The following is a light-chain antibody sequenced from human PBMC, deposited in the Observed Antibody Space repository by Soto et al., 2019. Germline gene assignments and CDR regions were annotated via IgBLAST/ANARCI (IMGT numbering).Light chain of an antibody. CDR2: LGS. J-gene: IGKJ1*01. CDR1: QGLLHSNGYNY. V-gene: IGKV2-28*01. Sequence: DIVMTQSPLSLPVTPGEPASISCRSSQGLLHSNGYNYLDWYLQKPGQSPQLLIYLGSNRASGVPDRFSGSGSGTSFTLKISRVEAEDVGVYYCMQALQTPRTFGQGTKVEIK. CDR3: MQALQTPRT.